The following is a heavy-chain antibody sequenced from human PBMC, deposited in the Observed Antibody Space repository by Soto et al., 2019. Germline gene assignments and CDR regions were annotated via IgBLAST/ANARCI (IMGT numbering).Heavy chain of an antibody. CDR3: ARGNLSFDFDS. CDR2: ISGYGINT. V-gene: IGHV3-30*03. D-gene: IGHD3-10*01. J-gene: IGHJ4*02. Sequence: QIQLVESGGDVVQPGRSLRLSCAASGFNFGFFGMHWVRQAPGKGLEWVAFISGYGINTHYADSVRGRFTLSRDYSKKTMYLQMHTLREDDTALYYCARGNLSFDFDSWGQGTLVTVSS. CDR1: GFNFGFFG.